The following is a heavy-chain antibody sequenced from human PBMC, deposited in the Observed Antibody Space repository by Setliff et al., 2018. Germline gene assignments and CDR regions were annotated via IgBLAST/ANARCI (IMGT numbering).Heavy chain of an antibody. CDR3: AREPLWGSHDACDI. CDR2: ISDYDGNT. J-gene: IGHJ3*02. D-gene: IGHD7-27*01. V-gene: IGHV1-18*01. CDR1: GYTFTNYG. Sequence: ASVKVSCKASGYTFTNYGITWVRHAPGQGLEWMGWISDYDGNTKFAQNIQGRVTLTTDTPTSTAYMELRSLRSDDTAVYYCAREPLWGSHDACDIWGQGTMVTVSS.